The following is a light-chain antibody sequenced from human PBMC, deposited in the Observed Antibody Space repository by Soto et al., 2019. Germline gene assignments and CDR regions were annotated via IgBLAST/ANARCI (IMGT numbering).Light chain of an antibody. V-gene: IGKV1-5*03. CDR3: QQYNSYSSTWS. Sequence: DIQMTQSPSTLSASVGDRVTITCRASQSISSWLAWYQQKPGKAPKLLIYKASSLESGVPTRFSSRGSGTEFTLTISSLQPDDFATYYCQQYNSYSSTWSFGQGTKVEIK. CDR2: KAS. CDR1: QSISSW. J-gene: IGKJ1*01.